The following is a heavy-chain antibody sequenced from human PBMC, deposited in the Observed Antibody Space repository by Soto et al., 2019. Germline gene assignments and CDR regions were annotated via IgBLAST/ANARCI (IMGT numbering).Heavy chain of an antibody. CDR1: GFTFSSYG. CDR2: ISYDGSNK. Sequence: GGSLRLSCAASGFTFSSYGMHWVRQAPGKGLEWVAVISYDGSNKYFADSVKGRFTISRDNSKNTLYLQMNSLRAEDTDVYYCAKDRYDMTSVDYYGMDVWGQGTTVTVSS. D-gene: IGHD3-22*01. J-gene: IGHJ6*02. V-gene: IGHV3-30*18. CDR3: AKDRYDMTSVDYYGMDV.